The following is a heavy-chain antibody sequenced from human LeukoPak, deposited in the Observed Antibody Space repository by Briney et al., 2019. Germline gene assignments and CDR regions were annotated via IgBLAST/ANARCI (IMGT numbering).Heavy chain of an antibody. CDR2: IYYSGTT. CDR3: AKHGELLSWFDP. D-gene: IGHD1-26*01. CDR1: GGSINSGAYY. V-gene: IGHV4-31*03. J-gene: IGHJ5*02. Sequence: PSQTLSLTCTVTGGSINSGAYYWTWIRQHPGKGLEWIGYIYYSGTTYYNPSLKSRVTISVDTSKNHFSLKLRSVTAADTAVYYCAKHGELLSWFDPWGQGTQVTVSS.